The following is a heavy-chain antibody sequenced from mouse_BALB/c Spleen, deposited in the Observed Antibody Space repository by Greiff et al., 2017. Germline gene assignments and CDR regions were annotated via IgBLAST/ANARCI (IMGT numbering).Heavy chain of an antibody. D-gene: IGHD2-1*01. Sequence: VQLQESGAELARPGASVKLSCKASGYTFTSYWMQWVKQRPGQGLEWIGAIYPGDGDTRYTQKFKGKATLTADKSSSTAYMQLSSLASEDSAVYYCARSDFYYPAMDYWGQGTSVTVSA. V-gene: IGHV1-87*01. CDR1: GYTFTSYW. CDR2: IYPGDGDT. CDR3: ARSDFYYPAMDY. J-gene: IGHJ4*01.